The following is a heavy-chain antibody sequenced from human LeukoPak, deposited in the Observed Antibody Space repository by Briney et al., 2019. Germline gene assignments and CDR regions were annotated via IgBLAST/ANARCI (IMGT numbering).Heavy chain of an antibody. CDR3: AKDRGRRPLRYFDWLPQYYFDY. D-gene: IGHD3-9*01. CDR1: GVSISGFY. Sequence: SETLSLTCTVSGVSISGFYRSWIRQPPGKGLEWIGYIYHSGSTNYNPSLKSRVTTSVDTSKNQFFLKLSSVTAEDTAVYYCAKDRGRRPLRYFDWLPQYYFDYWGQGTLVTVSS. V-gene: IGHV4-59*12. CDR2: IYHSGST. J-gene: IGHJ4*02.